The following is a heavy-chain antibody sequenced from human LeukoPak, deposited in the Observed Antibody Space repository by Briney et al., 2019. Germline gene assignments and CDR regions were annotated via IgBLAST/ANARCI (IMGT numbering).Heavy chain of an antibody. V-gene: IGHV3-15*01. CDR1: GISFSNAW. D-gene: IGHD2-15*01. J-gene: IGHJ4*02. CDR3: TTGYGGSWYSQTGDY. Sequence: GGSLRLSCAASGISFSNAWVSWVRQAPGKGLEWVGRIKSETDGGTTDYAAPVKGRFTISRDDSQNTVYLQMNSLTTEDTAVYYCTTGYGGSWYSQTGDYWGQGTLLIVSP. CDR2: IKSETDGGTT.